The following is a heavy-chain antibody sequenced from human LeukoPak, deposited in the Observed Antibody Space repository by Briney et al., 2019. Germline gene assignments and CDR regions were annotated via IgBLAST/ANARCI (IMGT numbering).Heavy chain of an antibody. Sequence: QPGGSLRLSCAASGFTFSSYAMSWVRQAPGKGLEWVAFIRYDGSNEYYADSVKGRFTISRDKSKNTLSLQMNGLRVEDTAVYYCAKVMPPGRIRFYSYYMDVWGKGPTVTVS. CDR3: AKVMPPGRIRFYSYYMDV. CDR1: GFTFSSYA. J-gene: IGHJ6*03. CDR2: IRYDGSNE. V-gene: IGHV3-30*02. D-gene: IGHD2-15*01.